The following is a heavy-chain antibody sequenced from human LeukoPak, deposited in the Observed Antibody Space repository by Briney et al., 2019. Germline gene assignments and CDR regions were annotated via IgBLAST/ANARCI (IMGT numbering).Heavy chain of an antibody. CDR2: IYYRGTT. V-gene: IGHV4-59*08. CDR3: ARHWAEMATTFFDS. Sequence: SSETLSLTCSVSGGSLTSYYWSWIRQPPGKGLEWIGYIYYRGTTNFNPSLKSRVTMSVDTSKKQFSLKLRSVTAADTPVYFCARHWAEMATTFFDSWGQGTLVTVSS. CDR1: GGSLTSYY. D-gene: IGHD5-24*01. J-gene: IGHJ4*02.